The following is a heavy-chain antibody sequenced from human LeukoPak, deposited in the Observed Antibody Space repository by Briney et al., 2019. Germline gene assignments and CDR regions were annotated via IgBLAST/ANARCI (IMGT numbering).Heavy chain of an antibody. V-gene: IGHV4-59*01. CDR1: GGSISSYY. Sequence: SETLSLTCPVSGGSISSYYWSWIRQPPGKGLEWIGYIYYSGSTNYNPSLKSRVTISVDTSKNQFSLKLSSVTAAGTAVYYCAREGYYYGMDVWGQGTTVTVSS. CDR3: AREGYYYGMDV. J-gene: IGHJ6*02. CDR2: IYYSGST.